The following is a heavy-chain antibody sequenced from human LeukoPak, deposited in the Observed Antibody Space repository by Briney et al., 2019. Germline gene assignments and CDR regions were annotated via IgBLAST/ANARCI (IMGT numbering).Heavy chain of an antibody. CDR3: ARRWFGELSPGYYYYYYMDV. V-gene: IGHV4-59*08. Sequence: PSETLSLTCTVSGGSISSYYWSWIRQPPGKGLEWIGDIYYSGSTNYNPSLKSRVTISVDTSKNQFSLKLSSVTAADTAVYYCARRWFGELSPGYYYYYYMDVWGKGTTVTVSS. D-gene: IGHD3-10*01. J-gene: IGHJ6*03. CDR2: IYYSGST. CDR1: GGSISSYY.